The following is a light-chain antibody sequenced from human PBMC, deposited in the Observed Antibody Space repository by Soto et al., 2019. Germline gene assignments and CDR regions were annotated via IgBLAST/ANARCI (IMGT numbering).Light chain of an antibody. CDR1: QSGLYSSDNKNQ. Sequence: DIVMTQSPDSLAVSLGERATINCKSSQSGLYSSDNKNQLAWYLQKPGQPPKLLIYWASTRESGVPERFSGSGSGTDFTITITNLQAEDVAVYYCQQYYSVPVTFGGGTKVEI. V-gene: IGKV4-1*01. CDR2: WAS. CDR3: QQYYSVPVT. J-gene: IGKJ4*01.